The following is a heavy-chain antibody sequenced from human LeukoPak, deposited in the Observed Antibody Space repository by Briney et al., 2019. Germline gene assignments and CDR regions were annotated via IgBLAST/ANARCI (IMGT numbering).Heavy chain of an antibody. D-gene: IGHD2-2*01. CDR2: IYPGDSDT. V-gene: IGHV5-51*01. CDR3: ARFYCTSCSKYYYYYGMDV. J-gene: IGHJ6*02. CDR1: GYSFTSYW. Sequence: GESLKISCKGSGYSFTSYWIGWVRQMPGKGLEWMGIIYPGDSDTRYSPSFQGQVTISADKSISTAYLQWSSLKATDTAMYYCARFYCTSCSKYYYYYGMDVWGQGTTVTVSS.